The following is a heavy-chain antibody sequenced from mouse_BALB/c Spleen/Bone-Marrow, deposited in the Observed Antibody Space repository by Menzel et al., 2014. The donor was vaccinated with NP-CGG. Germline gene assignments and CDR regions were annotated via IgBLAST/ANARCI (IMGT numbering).Heavy chain of an antibody. J-gene: IGHJ4*01. D-gene: IGHD1-1*01. Sequence: EVQLQQSGAELVKPGASVKLSCTASGFNIKDTYMHWVMQRPEQGLEWIGRIDPANGNTKYDPKFQGKATITADTSSNTAYLQLSSLPSEDTADDYCARYRYYRSSYAMDYWGQGTSLTVSS. CDR2: IDPANGNT. V-gene: IGHV14-3*02. CDR3: ARYRYYRSSYAMDY. CDR1: GFNIKDTY.